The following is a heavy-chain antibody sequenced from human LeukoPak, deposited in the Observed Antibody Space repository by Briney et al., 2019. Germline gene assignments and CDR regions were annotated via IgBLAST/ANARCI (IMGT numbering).Heavy chain of an antibody. CDR3: ARDSVPHYYDSSGYYGSTDNFDY. CDR2: TNPNSGGT. V-gene: IGHV1-2*06. CDR1: GYTFTGYC. D-gene: IGHD3-22*01. J-gene: IGHJ4*02. Sequence: ASVKVSCKASGYTFTGYCMHWVRQAPGQGLEWMGRTNPNSGGTNYAQKFQGRVTMTRDTSISTAYMELSRLRSDDTAVYYCARDSVPHYYDSSGYYGSTDNFDYWGQGTLVTVSS.